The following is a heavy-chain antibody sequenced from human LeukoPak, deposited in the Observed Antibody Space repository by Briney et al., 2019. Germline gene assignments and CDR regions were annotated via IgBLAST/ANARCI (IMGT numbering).Heavy chain of an antibody. V-gene: IGHV4-59*01. CDR2: IYYSGST. CDR3: ARVGLGMGSFDY. J-gene: IGHJ4*02. D-gene: IGHD3/OR15-3a*01. CDR1: GGSISSYY. Sequence: SETLSLTCTVSGGSISSYYWSWIRQPPGKGLEWIWYIYYSGSTNYNPSLKSRVTISVDTSKNQFSLKLSSVTAADTAVYYCARVGLGMGSFDYWGQGTLVTVSS.